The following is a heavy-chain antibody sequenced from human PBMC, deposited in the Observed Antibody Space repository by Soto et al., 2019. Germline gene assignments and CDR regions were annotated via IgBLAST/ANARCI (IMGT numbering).Heavy chain of an antibody. J-gene: IGHJ6*02. CDR1: GDSVSSNSAA. V-gene: IGHV6-1*01. D-gene: IGHD5-12*01. CDR2: TYYRSKWSN. Sequence: QVQLQQSGPGLVNPSQTLSLTCAISGDSVSSNSAAWNWIRQSPSRGLEWLGRTYYRSKWSNDYAASVNSRISINPDTSKNQFSLHLNSVTPEDTAVYYCARRYSAYGVGALEDWGQGTTVTVSS. CDR3: ARRYSAYGVGALED.